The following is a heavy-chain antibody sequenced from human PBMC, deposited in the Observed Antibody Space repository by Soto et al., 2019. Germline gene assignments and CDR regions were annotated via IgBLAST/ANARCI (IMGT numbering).Heavy chain of an antibody. V-gene: IGHV2-5*02. CDR3: AKMGGGDYILGS. J-gene: IGHJ5*02. CDR1: GFSLSTNGVG. D-gene: IGHD4-17*01. Sequence: QITLKESGPTLVKPTQTLTLTCTFSGFSLSTNGVGVGWIRQPPGKALEWLALIYWDDSKEYSPSLKSRLTITKDTSRNQVVLTMTNMDPVDTATYYYAKMGGGDYILGSWGQGTLVTVSS. CDR2: IYWDDSK.